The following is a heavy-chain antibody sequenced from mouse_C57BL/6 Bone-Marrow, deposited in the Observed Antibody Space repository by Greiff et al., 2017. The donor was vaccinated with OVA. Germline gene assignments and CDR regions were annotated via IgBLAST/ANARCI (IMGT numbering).Heavy chain of an antibody. D-gene: IGHD6-2*01. J-gene: IGHJ3*01. CDR2: ISYDGSN. V-gene: IGHV3-6*01. CDR3: ARDLFLAWFAY. Sequence: LQESGPGLVKPSQSLSLTCSVTGYSITSGYYWNWIRQFPGNKLEWMGYISYDGSNNSNPSLKNRISITRDTSKNQFFLKLNSVTTEDTATYYCARDLFLAWFAYWGQGTLVTVSA. CDR1: GYSITSGYY.